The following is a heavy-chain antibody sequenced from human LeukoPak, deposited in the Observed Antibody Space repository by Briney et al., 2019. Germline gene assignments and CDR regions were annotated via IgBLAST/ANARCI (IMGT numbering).Heavy chain of an antibody. D-gene: IGHD2/OR15-2a*01. CDR2: IYHSGST. J-gene: IGHJ6*03. V-gene: IGHV4-38-2*02. CDR3: ARVGSGNYFYYYYYMDV. Sequence: SETLSLTCTVSGYSISSGYYWGWIRQPPGKGLEWIGSIYHSGSTYYNPSLKSRVTISVDTSKNQFSLKLSSVTAADTAVYYCARVGSGNYFYYYYYMDVWGQGTLVTVSS. CDR1: GYSISSGYY.